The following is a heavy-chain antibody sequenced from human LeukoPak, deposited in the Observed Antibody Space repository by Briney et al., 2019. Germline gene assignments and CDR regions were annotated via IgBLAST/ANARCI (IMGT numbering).Heavy chain of an antibody. D-gene: IGHD2-15*01. J-gene: IGHJ4*02. CDR1: GFMFSRNG. Sequence: GGSLRLSCGASGFMFSRNGMHWVRQAPGKGLEWVAVISYDGSNKYYADSVKGRFTISRDNSKKTLYLQMNSLRAEDTAVYYCATDSWGVGYCSGGICYSFDYWGQGTLVTVSS. CDR3: ATDSWGVGYCSGGICYSFDY. CDR2: ISYDGSNK. V-gene: IGHV3-30*19.